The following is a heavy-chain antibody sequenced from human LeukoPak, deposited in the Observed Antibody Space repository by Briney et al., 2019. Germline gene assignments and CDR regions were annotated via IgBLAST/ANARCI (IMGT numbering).Heavy chain of an antibody. Sequence: PSETLSLTCTVSGGSISSYYWSWIRQPPGKGLEWIGYIYYSGSTNYNPSLKSRVTISVDTSKNQLSLKLSSVTAADTAVYYCARATAYYDFWSGYYLAFDIWGQGTMVTVSS. J-gene: IGHJ3*02. D-gene: IGHD3-3*01. V-gene: IGHV4-59*01. CDR3: ARATAYYDFWSGYYLAFDI. CDR1: GGSISSYY. CDR2: IYYSGST.